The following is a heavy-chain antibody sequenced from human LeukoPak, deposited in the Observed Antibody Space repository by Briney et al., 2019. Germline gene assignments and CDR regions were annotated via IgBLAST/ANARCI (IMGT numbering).Heavy chain of an antibody. CDR2: IYHSGST. J-gene: IGHJ4*02. CDR1: GYSISSGYY. V-gene: IGHV4-38-2*01. CDR3: ARGYIGSYSDYVDY. Sequence: SETLSLTCALSGYSISSGYYCGWIRQPAGKGLEWFGSIYHSGSTYYNPSLKSRVTISVDTSKNQFSLKLSPVRAADSAVYYCARGYIGSYSDYVDYWGQGTLVTVSS. D-gene: IGHD1-26*01.